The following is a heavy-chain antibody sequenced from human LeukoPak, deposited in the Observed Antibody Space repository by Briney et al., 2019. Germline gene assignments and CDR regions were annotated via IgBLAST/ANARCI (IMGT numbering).Heavy chain of an antibody. CDR1: GYSFTSYY. V-gene: IGHV1-46*01. J-gene: IGHJ4*02. Sequence: ASVKVSCKASGYSFTSYYMHWVRQAPGQGLEWMGLINPSGSSTTYAQRFQGRVTMTRDISTSTDYMELTSLTSDDTAMYYCARGRWIYGSGSYPSFWGQGTLVTVSS. CDR2: INPSGSST. D-gene: IGHD3-10*01. CDR3: ARGRWIYGSGSYPSF.